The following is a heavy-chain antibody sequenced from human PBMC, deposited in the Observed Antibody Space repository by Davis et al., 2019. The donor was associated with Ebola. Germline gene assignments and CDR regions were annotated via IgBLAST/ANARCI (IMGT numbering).Heavy chain of an antibody. CDR3: ARDPPHYYDSSGDQPLYYGMDV. V-gene: IGHV3-23*01. J-gene: IGHJ6*02. D-gene: IGHD3-22*01. CDR1: GFTFSSYA. CDR2: ISGSGGST. Sequence: PGGSLRLSCAASGFTFSSYAMSWVRQAPGKGLEWVSAISGSGGSTYYADSVKGRFTISRDNSKNTLYLQMNSLRAEDTAVYYCARDPPHYYDSSGDQPLYYGMDVWGQGTTVTVSS.